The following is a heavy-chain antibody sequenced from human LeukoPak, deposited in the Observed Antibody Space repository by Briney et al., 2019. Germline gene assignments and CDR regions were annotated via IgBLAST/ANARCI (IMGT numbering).Heavy chain of an antibody. D-gene: IGHD5-24*01. J-gene: IGHJ4*02. CDR2: IYSGGST. Sequence: GGPLRLSCAASGFTVSSNYMSWVRQAPGKGLEWVSVIYSGGSTYYADSVKGRFTISRDNSKNTLYLQMNSLRAEDTAVYYCARIDGYNCLDYWGQGTLITVSS. V-gene: IGHV3-53*01. CDR1: GFTVSSNY. CDR3: ARIDGYNCLDY.